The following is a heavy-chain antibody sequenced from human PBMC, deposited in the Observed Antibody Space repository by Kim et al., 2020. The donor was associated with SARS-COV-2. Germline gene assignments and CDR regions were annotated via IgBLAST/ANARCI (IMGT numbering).Heavy chain of an antibody. D-gene: IGHD3-9*01. V-gene: IGHV3-23*01. CDR2: IRAGGDIT. CDR3: AKDRSPFILTDYFFDF. Sequence: GGSLRLSCAASGFTFRNFAMNWVRQAPGKGLEWVASIRAGGDITYYADSVKGRFTVSRDNSKNTVYLQMNSLRAEDTAVYYCAKDRSPFILTDYFFDFWGQGTLVAVSS. CDR1: GFTFRNFA. J-gene: IGHJ4*02.